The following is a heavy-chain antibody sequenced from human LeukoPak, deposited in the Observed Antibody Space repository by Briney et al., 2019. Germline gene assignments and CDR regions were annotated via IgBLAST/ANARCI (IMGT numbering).Heavy chain of an antibody. D-gene: IGHD2-15*01. CDR3: AAGTGYLIEK. Sequence: PGGSLRLSCAASGFSFGSNWMNWAHQSPGKGLEWVANIRQDGTEKNYVDSVKGRFIISRDNAKNSLYLQMNSLRAEDTAVYYCAAGTGYLIEKWGQGTLVAVSS. CDR1: GFSFGSNW. CDR2: IRQDGTEK. V-gene: IGHV3-7*01. J-gene: IGHJ4*02.